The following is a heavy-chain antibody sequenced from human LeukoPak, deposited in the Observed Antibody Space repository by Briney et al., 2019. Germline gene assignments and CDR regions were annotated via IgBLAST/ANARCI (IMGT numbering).Heavy chain of an antibody. CDR3: AKDLKSCSGGSCYSGLSDY. D-gene: IGHD2-15*01. J-gene: IGHJ4*02. Sequence: GGSLRLSCAASGFTFSSYAMHWVRQAPGKGLEWVAVISYDGSNKYYADSVKGRFTISRDNSKNTLYLQMNSLRAEDTAVYYCAKDLKSCSGGSCYSGLSDYWGQGTLVTVSS. V-gene: IGHV3-30-3*01. CDR2: ISYDGSNK. CDR1: GFTFSSYA.